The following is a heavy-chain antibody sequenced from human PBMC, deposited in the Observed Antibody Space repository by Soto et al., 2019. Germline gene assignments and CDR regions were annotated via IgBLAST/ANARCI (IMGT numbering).Heavy chain of an antibody. J-gene: IGHJ4*02. Sequence: PWGSLRLSCAASGFSFRDHYITLIRQAPGKWLELLSYISPGGDIRNYVDSVKGRFTISRDNAKNSLYLHMNSLRAEDTAVYYCTRDPRITDFWGQGTLVTVSS. CDR2: ISPGGDIR. CDR3: TRDPRITDF. V-gene: IGHV3-11*01. D-gene: IGHD3-16*01. CDR1: GFSFRDHY.